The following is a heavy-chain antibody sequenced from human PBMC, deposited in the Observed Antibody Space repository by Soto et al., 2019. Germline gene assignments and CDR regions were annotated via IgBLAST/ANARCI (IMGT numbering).Heavy chain of an antibody. J-gene: IGHJ6*02. CDR3: ARALVRFLDWVPDDYYYSMDV. CDR2: IIPIFGTA. V-gene: IGHV1-69*13. D-gene: IGHD3-3*01. CDR1: GGTFSSYA. Sequence: ASVKVSCKASGGTFSSYAISWVRQAPGQGLEWMGGIIPIFGTANYAQKFQGRVTITADESTSTAYMELSSLRSEDTAVYYCARALVRFLDWVPDDYYYSMDVWGQGTTVTVSS.